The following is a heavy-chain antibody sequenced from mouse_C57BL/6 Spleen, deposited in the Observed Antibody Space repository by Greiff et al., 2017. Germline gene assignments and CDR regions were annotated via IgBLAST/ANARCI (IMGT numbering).Heavy chain of an antibody. CDR3: AREGELLYWYCDV. CDR1: GYTFTSYT. CDR2: INPSSGYT. D-gene: IGHD2-1*01. V-gene: IGHV1-4*01. J-gene: IGHJ1*03. Sequence: QVQLQQSGAELARPGASVKMSCKASGYTFTSYTMHWVKQRPGQGLEWIGYINPSSGYTKYNQKFKDKATLTADKSSSTAYMQLSSLTSEDSAVYYCAREGELLYWYCDVWGTGTTVTVSS.